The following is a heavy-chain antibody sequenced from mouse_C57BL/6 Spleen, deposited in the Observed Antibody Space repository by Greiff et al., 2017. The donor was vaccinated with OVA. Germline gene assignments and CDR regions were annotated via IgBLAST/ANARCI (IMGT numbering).Heavy chain of an antibody. CDR3: TRGGYYYGISYFDY. CDR1: GYTFTSYW. J-gene: IGHJ2*01. D-gene: IGHD1-1*01. CDR2: IYPGNSDT. V-gene: IGHV1-5*01. Sequence: VQLQQSGTVLARPGASVKMSCKTSGYTFTSYWMHWVKQRPGQGLEWIGAIYPGNSDTSYNQKFKGKAKLTAVTSASTAYMERSSRTNEDSAVYYGTRGGYYYGISYFDYWGQGTTLTVAS.